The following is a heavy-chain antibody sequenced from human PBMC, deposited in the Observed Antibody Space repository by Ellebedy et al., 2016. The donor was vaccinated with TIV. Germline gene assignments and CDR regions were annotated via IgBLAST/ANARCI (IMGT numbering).Heavy chain of an antibody. Sequence: MPSETLSLTCALSGGSFSSCYWSWIRQPPGKGLEYIGYIYNSGSTNYNPSLKSRVTISVDTSKNQFSLKLSSVTAADTAVYYCARGKKGYSGYDFDYWGQGTLVTVSS. J-gene: IGHJ4*02. D-gene: IGHD5-12*01. V-gene: IGHV4-59*01. CDR2: IYNSGST. CDR1: GGSFSSCY. CDR3: ARGKKGYSGYDFDY.